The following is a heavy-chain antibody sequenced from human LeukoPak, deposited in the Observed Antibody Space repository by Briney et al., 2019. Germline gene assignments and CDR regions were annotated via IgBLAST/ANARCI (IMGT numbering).Heavy chain of an antibody. J-gene: IGHJ5*02. Sequence: ASVKVSCKASGYTFTSYDINWVRQATGQGLEWMGWMNPNSGNTGYAQKFQGRVTMTRNTSISTAYMELSSLRSEDTAVYYCARGYILDYYDSSGYPNWFDPWGQGTLVTVSS. CDR2: MNPNSGNT. CDR1: GYTFTSYD. V-gene: IGHV1-8*01. D-gene: IGHD3-22*01. CDR3: ARGYILDYYDSSGYPNWFDP.